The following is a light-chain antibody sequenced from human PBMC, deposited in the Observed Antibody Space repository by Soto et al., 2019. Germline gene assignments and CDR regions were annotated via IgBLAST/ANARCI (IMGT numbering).Light chain of an antibody. CDR2: GAS. CDR1: QSVSSN. V-gene: IGKV3-15*01. CDR3: QQDNNWPPWT. J-gene: IGKJ1*01. Sequence: EIVMTQSPATLSVSPGERATLSCRASQSVSSNLAWYQQKPGQAPRLLIYGASTRATGIPARFSGRGSGTEFTLTFSSLQSEDFAFYYCQQDNNWPPWTFGQVTKVEIK.